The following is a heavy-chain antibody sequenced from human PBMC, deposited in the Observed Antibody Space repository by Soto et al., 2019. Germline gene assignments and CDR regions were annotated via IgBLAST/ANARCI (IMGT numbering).Heavy chain of an antibody. CDR2: ISGSGGST. D-gene: IGHD6-13*01. CDR3: AKELRSLNSSWTNWFDP. CDR1: GFTFSSYA. J-gene: IGHJ5*02. V-gene: IGHV3-23*01. Sequence: GGSLRLSCAASGFTFSSYAMSWVRQAPGKGLEWVSAISGSGGSTYYADSVKGRFTISRDNSKNTLYLQMNSLRAEDTAVYYCAKELRSLNSSWTNWFDPWGQGTLVTVSS.